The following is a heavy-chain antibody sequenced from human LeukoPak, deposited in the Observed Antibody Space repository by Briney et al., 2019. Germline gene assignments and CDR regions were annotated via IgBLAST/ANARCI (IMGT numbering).Heavy chain of an antibody. J-gene: IGHJ3*02. Sequence: PSETLSLTCTVSGGSISSSSYYWGWIRQPPGKGLEWIGSIYYSGSTYYNPSLKSRVTISVDTSKNQFSLKLSSVTAADTAVYYCARDGGLEVLMVYAISADHDAFDIWGQGTMVTVSS. CDR3: ARDGGLEVLMVYAISADHDAFDI. CDR1: GGSISSSSYY. V-gene: IGHV4-39*07. D-gene: IGHD2-8*01. CDR2: IYYSGST.